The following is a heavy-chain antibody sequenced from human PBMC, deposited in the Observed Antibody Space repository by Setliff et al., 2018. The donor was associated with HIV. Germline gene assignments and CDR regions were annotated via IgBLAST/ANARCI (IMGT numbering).Heavy chain of an antibody. J-gene: IGHJ3*02. CDR2: IEYDESNK. D-gene: IGHD3-16*01. CDR3: VKGGMTNAAFNI. V-gene: IGHV3-30*02. CDR1: GFTFSISG. Sequence: GGSLRLSCVASGFTFSISGMHWVRQAPGKGLEWVTYIEYDESNKRYADNVKGRFTISRDNSKNTLYLQMNSLRLEDTALYYCVKGGMTNAAFNIWGPGTMVTVPS.